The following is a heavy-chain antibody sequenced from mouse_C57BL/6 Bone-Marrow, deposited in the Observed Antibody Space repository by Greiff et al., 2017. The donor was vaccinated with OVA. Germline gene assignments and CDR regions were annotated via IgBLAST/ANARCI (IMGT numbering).Heavy chain of an antibody. Sequence: EVKLMESGGGLVQPGGSLKLSCAASGFTFSDYGMAWVRQAPRKGPEWVAFISNLADSIYYADTVTGRFTISRENAKNTLYLEMSSLRSEDTAMYYCAGLSTYYFDDWGQGTTLTVSS. V-gene: IGHV5-15*01. CDR1: GFTFSDYG. CDR3: AGLSTYYFDD. J-gene: IGHJ2*01. CDR2: ISNLADSI.